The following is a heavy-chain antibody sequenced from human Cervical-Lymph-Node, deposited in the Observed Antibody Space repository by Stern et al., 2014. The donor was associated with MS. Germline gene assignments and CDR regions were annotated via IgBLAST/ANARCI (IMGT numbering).Heavy chain of an antibody. Sequence: EVPLLESGGGLVKPGGSLRLSCAASGFTFSSYSMNWVRQAPGKGLEWVSSISSSSSYIYYADSVKGRFTISRDNAKNSLYLQMNSLRAEDTAVYYCATQPGIAAAGRAFDIWGQGTMVTVSS. CDR1: GFTFSSYS. CDR3: ATQPGIAAAGRAFDI. D-gene: IGHD6-13*01. J-gene: IGHJ3*02. CDR2: ISSSSSYI. V-gene: IGHV3-21*01.